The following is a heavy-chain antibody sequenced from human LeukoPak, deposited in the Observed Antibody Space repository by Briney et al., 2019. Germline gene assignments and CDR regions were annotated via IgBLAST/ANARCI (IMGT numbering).Heavy chain of an antibody. V-gene: IGHV1-69*13. CDR2: IIPIFGTA. J-gene: IGHJ6*02. Sequence: ASVKVSCKASGGTFSSYAISWVRQAPGQGLEWMGGIIPIFGTANYAQKFQGRVTITADESTGTAYMELSSLRSEDTAVYYCAVAPAPPDGMDVWGQGTTVTVSS. CDR3: AVAPAPPDGMDV. CDR1: GGTFSSYA. D-gene: IGHD2-15*01.